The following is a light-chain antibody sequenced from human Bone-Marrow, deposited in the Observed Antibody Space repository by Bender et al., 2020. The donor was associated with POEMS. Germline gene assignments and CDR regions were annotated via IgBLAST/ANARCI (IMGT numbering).Light chain of an antibody. J-gene: IGLJ3*02. Sequence: QSVLTQPPSASATPGQRVTISCSGSSSNIGNHGVNWYQQLPGEAPKLLIYYDDLLTPGVSDRFSAAKSGTSASLAISEIQSEDEADYYCATWDGSLYAWVFGGGTKLTVL. V-gene: IGLV1-36*01. CDR2: YDD. CDR3: ATWDGSLYAWV. CDR1: SSNIGNHG.